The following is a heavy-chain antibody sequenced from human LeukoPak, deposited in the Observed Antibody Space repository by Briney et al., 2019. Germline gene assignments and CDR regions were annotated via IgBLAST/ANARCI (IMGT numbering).Heavy chain of an antibody. D-gene: IGHD4-11*01. V-gene: IGHV3-48*01. CDR2: ISSSTSTI. CDR3: AKVGFTVTTILDYFDY. Sequence: GGSLRLSCAASGFTFSSYSMNWVRQAPGKGLEWVSYISSSTSTIYYADSVKGRFTISRDNSKNTLFLQMNSLRAEDTAVYYCAKVGFTVTTILDYFDYWGQGTLVTVSS. J-gene: IGHJ4*02. CDR1: GFTFSSYS.